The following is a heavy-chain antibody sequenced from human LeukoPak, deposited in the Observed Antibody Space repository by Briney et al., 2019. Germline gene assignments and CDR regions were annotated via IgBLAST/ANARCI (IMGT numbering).Heavy chain of an antibody. CDR3: ARVYIVATKPYYYYYMDV. D-gene: IGHD5-12*01. J-gene: IGHJ6*03. Sequence: SETLSLTCTVSGGSISSYYWSWIRQPPGKALEWIGYIYYSGSTYYNPSLKSRVTISVDTSKNQFSLKLSSVTAADTAVYYCARVYIVATKPYYYYYMDVWGKGTTVTVSS. V-gene: IGHV4-59*08. CDR2: IYYSGST. CDR1: GGSISSYY.